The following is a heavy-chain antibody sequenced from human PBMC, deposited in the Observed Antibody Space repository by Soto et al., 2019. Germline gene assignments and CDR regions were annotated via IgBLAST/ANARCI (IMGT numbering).Heavy chain of an antibody. CDR1: GGSISSYY. J-gene: IGHJ6*02. V-gene: IGHV4-59*01. CDR3: ARPRYFDWLSPSARYYYGMDV. CDR2: IYYSGST. Sequence: PSETLSLTCTVSGGSISSYYWSWIRQPPGKGLEWIGYIYYSGSTNYNPSLKSRVTISVDTSKNQFSLKLSSVTAADTAVYYCARPRYFDWLSPSARYYYGMDVWGQGTTVTVSS. D-gene: IGHD3-9*01.